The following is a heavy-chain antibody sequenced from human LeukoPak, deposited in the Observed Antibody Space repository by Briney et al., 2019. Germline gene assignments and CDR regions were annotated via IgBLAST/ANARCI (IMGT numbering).Heavy chain of an antibody. CDR2: VRYDGGDK. D-gene: IGHD2-21*01. V-gene: IGHV3-30*02. Sequence: GGSLRLSCAASGFTFNGYAMHWVRQAPGKGLEWAAFVRYDGGDKFYADSVKGRFTISRDNSKNTLYLEMSSLRAEDTAVYYCAKGGTRGDIVVVVASYFDYWGQGTLVTVSS. CDR3: AKGGTRGDIVVVVASYFDY. J-gene: IGHJ4*02. CDR1: GFTFNGYA.